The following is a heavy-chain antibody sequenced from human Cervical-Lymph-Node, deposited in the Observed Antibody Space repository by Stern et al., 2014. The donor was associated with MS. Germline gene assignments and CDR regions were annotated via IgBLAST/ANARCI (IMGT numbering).Heavy chain of an antibody. CDR3: ATLSGSAWTHFDY. J-gene: IGHJ4*02. Sequence: QVQLVQSGAEVKKPGASVKVSCKVSGNTLTELSMHWVRQAPGKGLEWIGGFDPEDGETVYAQKFQGRLTMTEDTSTDTASMELTSLRSEDTAVYYCATLSGSAWTHFDYWGQGTLVTVSS. V-gene: IGHV1-24*01. CDR1: GNTLTELS. CDR2: FDPEDGET. D-gene: IGHD6-19*01.